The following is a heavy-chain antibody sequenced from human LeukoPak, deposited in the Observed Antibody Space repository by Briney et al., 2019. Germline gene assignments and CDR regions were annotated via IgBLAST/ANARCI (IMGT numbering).Heavy chain of an antibody. J-gene: IGHJ4*02. Sequence: GGSLRLSCAGSGFNFTNAWMSWVRQAPGKGLEWVGRIKSKIDGGTTDYGAPVKGRFTISRDDSKNKLYLQMNSLRIGDTAVYYCTIELYYDALTGYYSPPFDYWGQGTLVTVSS. D-gene: IGHD3-9*01. V-gene: IGHV3-15*01. CDR2: IKSKIDGGTT. CDR1: GFNFTNAW. CDR3: TIELYYDALTGYYSPPFDY.